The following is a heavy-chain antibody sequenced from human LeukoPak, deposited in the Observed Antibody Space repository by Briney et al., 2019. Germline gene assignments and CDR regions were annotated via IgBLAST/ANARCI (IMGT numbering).Heavy chain of an antibody. J-gene: IGHJ4*02. CDR3: ARGLGYSYGYGIDY. D-gene: IGHD5-18*01. CDR2: IWYDGSNK. CDR1: GFIFSSYA. V-gene: IGHV3-33*01. Sequence: GGSLRLSCAASGFIFSSYAMLWVRHAPGKGPEWVAIIWYDGSNKYYAESVEGRFTISRDNSKNTLYLQMNSPRAEDTAVYSCARGLGYSYGYGIDYWGQGTLVIASS.